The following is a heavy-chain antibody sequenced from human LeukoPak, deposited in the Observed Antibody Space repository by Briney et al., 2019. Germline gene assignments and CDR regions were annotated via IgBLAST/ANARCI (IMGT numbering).Heavy chain of an antibody. D-gene: IGHD6-19*01. CDR1: GYTFTTYY. CDR3: ARGRGEDSFNSGPDY. V-gene: IGHV1-46*01. Sequence: ASVKVSCKASGYTFTTYYMHWVRQAPGQGLEWMGIINPSGGSTTYAQKFQGRVTMTRDTSTSTVYMELSSLRSEDTAVYYCARGRGEDSFNSGPDYWGQGALVTVSS. CDR2: INPSGGST. J-gene: IGHJ4*02.